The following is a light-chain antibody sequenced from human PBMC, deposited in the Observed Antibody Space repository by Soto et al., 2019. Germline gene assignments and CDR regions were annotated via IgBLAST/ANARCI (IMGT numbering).Light chain of an antibody. CDR1: QRLLHSNGNYF. J-gene: IGKJ2*01. Sequence: EIVMTQSPPSLTVTPGEPASISCRSSQRLLHSNGNYFLDWYLQKPGQSPQLLIYLGFNRACVVPDSVSGSGAGTDFTLQISRVEAEDVGVYYCMQGLQTPYSFGQGTRLEIK. V-gene: IGKV2-28*01. CDR3: MQGLQTPYS. CDR2: LGF.